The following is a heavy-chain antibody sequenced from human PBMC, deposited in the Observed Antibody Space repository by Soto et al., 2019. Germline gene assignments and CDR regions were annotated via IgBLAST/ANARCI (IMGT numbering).Heavy chain of an antibody. D-gene: IGHD4-17*01. J-gene: IGHJ3*02. CDR2: IRSKANSYAT. V-gene: IGHV3-73*01. CDR1: GFTFSGSA. CDR3: TTGTRIDYGGDDGAFDI. Sequence: GGSLRLSCAASGFTFSGSAMHWVRQASGKGLEWVGRIRSKANSYATAYAASVKGRFTISRDDSKNTAYLQMNSLKTEDTAVYYCTTGTRIDYGGDDGAFDIWGQGTMVTVSS.